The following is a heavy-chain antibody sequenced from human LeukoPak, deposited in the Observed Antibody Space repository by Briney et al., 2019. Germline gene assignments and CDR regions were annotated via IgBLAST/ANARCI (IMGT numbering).Heavy chain of an antibody. CDR3: ARGPFFEIAAAGFDS. J-gene: IGHJ4*02. D-gene: IGHD6-13*01. CDR2: MNPNSGDT. V-gene: IGHV1-8*01. CDR1: ENTFISYD. Sequence: ASVKVSCKASENTFISYDINWVRQATGQGLEWMGWMNPNSGDTGYAQKFQGSVTMTWNTSISTAYMKLSSLRSEDTAVYYCARGPFFEIAAAGFDSWGQGTPVTVSS.